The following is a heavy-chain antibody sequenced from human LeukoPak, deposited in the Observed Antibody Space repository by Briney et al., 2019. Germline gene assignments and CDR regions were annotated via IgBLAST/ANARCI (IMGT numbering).Heavy chain of an antibody. CDR2: INHSGST. V-gene: IGHV4-34*01. D-gene: IGHD2-8*02. J-gene: IGHJ5*02. CDR1: GGSFSGYY. Sequence: SETLSLTCAVYGGSFSGYYWSWIRQPPGKGLEWIGEINHSGSTNYNPSLKSRVTTSVDTSKNQFSLKLSSVTAADTAVYYCARVVALYWWWLPPYNWFDPWGQGTLVTVSS. CDR3: ARVVALYWWWLPPYNWFDP.